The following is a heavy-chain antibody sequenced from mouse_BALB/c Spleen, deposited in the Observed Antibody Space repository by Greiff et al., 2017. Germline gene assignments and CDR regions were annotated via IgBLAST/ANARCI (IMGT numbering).Heavy chain of an antibody. D-gene: IGHD1-1*01. CDR2: ISSGSSTI. CDR3: ARYNYGSSYGFDY. V-gene: IGHV5-17*02. CDR1: GFTFSSFG. Sequence: EVKLMESGGGLVQPGGSRKLSCAASGFTFSSFGMHWVRQAPEKGLEWVAYISSGSSTIYYADTVKGRFTISRDNPKNTLFLQMTSLRSEDTAMYYCARYNYGSSYGFDYWGQGTTLTVSS. J-gene: IGHJ2*01.